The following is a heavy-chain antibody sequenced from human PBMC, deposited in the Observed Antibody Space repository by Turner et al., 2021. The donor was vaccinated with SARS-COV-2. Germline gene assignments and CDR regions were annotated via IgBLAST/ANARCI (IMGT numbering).Heavy chain of an antibody. D-gene: IGHD3-22*01. CDR2: VDPEDGET. CDR1: GYTLTELS. J-gene: IGHJ2*01. Sequence: QVHLVQSGPGVKNPGASVKVSCKVSGYTLTELSMHWVRQAPGNGLEWVGGVDPEDGETIYEQKFQGRVTMTEDTSTDTAYMELSSLRSEDTAVYYCATTLVTLIGDWYFDLWGRGTLVTVSS. CDR3: ATTLVTLIGDWYFDL. V-gene: IGHV1-24*01.